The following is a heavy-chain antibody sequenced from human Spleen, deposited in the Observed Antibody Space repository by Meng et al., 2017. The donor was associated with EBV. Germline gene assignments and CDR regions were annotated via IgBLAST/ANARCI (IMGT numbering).Heavy chain of an antibody. D-gene: IGHD3-10*01. CDR3: GRIMVRGVTSIDC. CDR2: MYYSGST. V-gene: IGHV4-61*01. CDR1: GGSVSSGNHY. J-gene: IGHJ4*02. Sequence: QGALHGAGPGLVKPSGTLSLTCTVSGGSVSSGNHYWGWIRQPPGKGLEWIAYMYYSGSTNYNPSLKSRVTISVDTSKNQFSLKLNSVTAADTAVYYCGRIMVRGVTSIDCWGQGTLVTVSS.